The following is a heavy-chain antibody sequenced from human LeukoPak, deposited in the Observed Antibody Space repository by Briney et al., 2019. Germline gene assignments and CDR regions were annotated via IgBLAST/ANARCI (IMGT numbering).Heavy chain of an antibody. D-gene: IGHD1-14*01. CDR3: ARRNYYLDY. Sequence: GGSLRLSCAASGFTFSNYWMHWVRQAPGKGLVWVSRINSDGSSTTYAGSVKGRFTISRDNGQNTLYLQMNSLRAEDTAVYYCARRNYYLDYWGQGTLVTVSS. CDR2: INSDGSST. J-gene: IGHJ4*02. V-gene: IGHV3-74*01. CDR1: GFTFSNYW.